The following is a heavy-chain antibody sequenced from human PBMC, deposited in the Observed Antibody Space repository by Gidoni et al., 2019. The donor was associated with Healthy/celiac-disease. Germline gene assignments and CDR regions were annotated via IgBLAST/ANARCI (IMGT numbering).Heavy chain of an antibody. CDR3: ARVRNYFQTFDY. D-gene: IGHD3-10*01. Sequence: QVQLVQSGAEVKKPGAAVKASCQASGYTFTSDGLSWVLQFHGQGLEWMGCISAYNGNTNYAQKLQGRVNMTTDTSTSTAYMELRSLRSDDTAVYYCARVRNYFQTFDYWGQGTLVTVSS. CDR1: GYTFTSDG. J-gene: IGHJ4*02. CDR2: ISAYNGNT. V-gene: IGHV1-18*01.